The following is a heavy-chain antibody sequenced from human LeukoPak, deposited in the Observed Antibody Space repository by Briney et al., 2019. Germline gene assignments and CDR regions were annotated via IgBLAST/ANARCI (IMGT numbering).Heavy chain of an antibody. J-gene: IGHJ6*02. D-gene: IGHD3/OR15-3a*01. V-gene: IGHV4-4*07. Sequence: PSQSLSPARSVSAGSIGTYCRSWVRQPAGRRREWIVRVHRSVDTTSNTSLQSRVTMSVYTPKNHISLRLSFVTAADMAVYYCARDDFVYSVHYGMDVWGQGTAVTVSS. CDR3: ARDDFVYSVHYGMDV. CDR1: AGSIGTYC. CDR2: VHRSVDT.